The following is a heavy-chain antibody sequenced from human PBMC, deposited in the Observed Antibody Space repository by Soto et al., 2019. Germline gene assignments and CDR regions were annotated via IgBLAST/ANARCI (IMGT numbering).Heavy chain of an antibody. CDR1: GGSINSGDYF. CDR3: AKQDPTWLAFY. CDR2: IYYSGST. Sequence: QVQLQESGPGLVKPSQTLSLTCTVSGGSINSGDYFWNWIRQHPGKGLEWIGSIYYSGSTYYNPSLKSRLTISIDTSKNQFSLKVTSVTAADTAVYYCAKQDPTWLAFYWGQGTLVTVSS. D-gene: IGHD5-12*01. V-gene: IGHV4-31*03. J-gene: IGHJ4*02.